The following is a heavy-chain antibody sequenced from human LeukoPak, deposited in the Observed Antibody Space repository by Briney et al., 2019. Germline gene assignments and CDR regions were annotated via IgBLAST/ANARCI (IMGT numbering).Heavy chain of an antibody. J-gene: IGHJ2*01. CDR3: ARTTNYWYFDL. V-gene: IGHV3-11*03. CDR1: GFTFSDYY. D-gene: IGHD1-14*01. Sequence: PGGSLRLSCAASGFTFSDYYMSWIRQAPGKGLEWVSYISSSSSYTNYTDSVKGRFTISRDNAKNSLYLQMNSLRAEDTAVYYCARTTNYWYFDLWGRGTLVTVSS. CDR2: ISSSSSYT.